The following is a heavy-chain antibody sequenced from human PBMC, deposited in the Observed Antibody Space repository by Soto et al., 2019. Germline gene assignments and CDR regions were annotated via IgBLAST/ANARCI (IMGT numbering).Heavy chain of an antibody. Sequence: PSETLSLTCTVSGGSISGYFWSWIRQPAGKGLDWIGRIYSSGSTNYNPSLNSRITMSVDTSKNQFSLKLSSVSAADTAVYYCARAYDSNGRHDFDVRVQGTLVTVSS. V-gene: IGHV4-4*07. CDR3: ARAYDSNGRHDFDV. CDR1: GGSISGYF. CDR2: IYSSGST. D-gene: IGHD3-22*01. J-gene: IGHJ3*01.